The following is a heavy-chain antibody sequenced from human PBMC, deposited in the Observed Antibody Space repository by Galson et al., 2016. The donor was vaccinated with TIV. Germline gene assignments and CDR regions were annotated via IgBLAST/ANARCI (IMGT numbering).Heavy chain of an antibody. CDR3: ARSGDYGDY. Sequence: SVKVSCKASGYTFTSYDINWVRQATGQGLEWMGWMNPNSGNTGYAQKFRGRVTMTRNTSVRTAYMELSSMRSEDTAVYHCARSGDYGDYWGQGTLVTVSS. D-gene: IGHD4-17*01. CDR2: MNPNSGNT. V-gene: IGHV1-8*02. J-gene: IGHJ4*02. CDR1: GYTFTSYD.